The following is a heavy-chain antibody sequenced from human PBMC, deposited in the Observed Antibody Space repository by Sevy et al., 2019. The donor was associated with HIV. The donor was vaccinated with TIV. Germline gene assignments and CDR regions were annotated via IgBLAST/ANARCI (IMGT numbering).Heavy chain of an antibody. J-gene: IGHJ4*02. CDR3: AKSVDIVPTEMNFEH. CDR2: ISYDTTKK. D-gene: IGHD5-12*01. V-gene: IGHV3-30*18. CDR1: GFSFSDYG. Sequence: GGSLRLSCTTSGFSFSDYGMHWVRQAPGKGLEWVSGISYDTTKKDYADSVKGRFIISRDNSKNTLYLEMNSLRGEDTAVYYCAKSVDIVPTEMNFEHWGQGTLVTVSS.